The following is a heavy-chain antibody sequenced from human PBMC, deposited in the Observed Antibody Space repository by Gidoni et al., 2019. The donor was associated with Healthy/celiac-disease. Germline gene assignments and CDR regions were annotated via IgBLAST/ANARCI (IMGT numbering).Heavy chain of an antibody. V-gene: IGHV4-59*01. D-gene: IGHD1-20*01. CDR2: IYYSGST. Sequence: QVQLQESGPGLVKPSETLSLTCTVSGGSISSYYWSWIRQPPGKGLEWIGYIYYSGSTNYNPSLKSRVTISVDTSKNQFSLKLSSVTAADTAVYYCARTLGEFYNWNYGMDVWGQGTTVTVSS. CDR3: ARTLGEFYNWNYGMDV. CDR1: GGSISSYY. J-gene: IGHJ6*02.